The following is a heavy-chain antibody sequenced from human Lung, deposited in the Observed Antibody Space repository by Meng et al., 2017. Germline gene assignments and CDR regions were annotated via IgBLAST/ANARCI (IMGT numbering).Heavy chain of an antibody. Sequence: QVQLQQWGEGLLKPSGTLFLTCVVSGGSFSDYYWRWIRQPPGKGLEWIGEINHSGSTNYNPSLESRATISVDTSQNNLSLKLSSVTAADSAVYYCARGPTTMAHDFDYWGQGTLVTVSS. V-gene: IGHV4-34*01. CDR2: INHSGST. CDR3: ARGPTTMAHDFDY. J-gene: IGHJ4*02. D-gene: IGHD4-11*01. CDR1: GGSFSDYY.